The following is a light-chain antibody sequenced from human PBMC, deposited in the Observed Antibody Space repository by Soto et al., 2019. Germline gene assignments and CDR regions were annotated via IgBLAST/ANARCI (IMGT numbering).Light chain of an antibody. CDR2: GAS. CDR1: QSVNSNY. J-gene: IGKJ1*01. V-gene: IGKV3-20*01. Sequence: EIVLTQSPGTLSLSPGERATLSCRASQSVNSNYLAWYQQKPGQAPRLLIYGASNRATAIPDRFSGSGSGTDFTLTISRLEPEDFAVYYCQQYGGSGWTFGQVTKVEIK. CDR3: QQYGGSGWT.